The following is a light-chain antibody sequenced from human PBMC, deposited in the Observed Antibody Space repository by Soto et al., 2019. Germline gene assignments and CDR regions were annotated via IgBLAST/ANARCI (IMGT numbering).Light chain of an antibody. V-gene: IGKV1-5*03. CDR3: QQYNSYPWT. CDR1: QSISIY. CDR2: EAS. Sequence: DIHMTQSPSTLSASVGDRVTITCGASQSISIYLAWYQQKPGKAPKLLIYEASIFESGVPSRFSGSGSGTQFTRTISSLQPDDFATYYCQQYNSYPWTFSQGTNVDI. J-gene: IGKJ1*01.